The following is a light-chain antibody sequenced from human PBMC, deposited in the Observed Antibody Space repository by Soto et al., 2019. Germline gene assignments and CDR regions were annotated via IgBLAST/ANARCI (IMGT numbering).Light chain of an antibody. CDR1: SRDVGGSNY. Sequence: QSALIQPASVSGSPGQSITISCTGTSRDVGGSNYVSWYQHHPHRAPKLLIYEVSYRPSGVSSRFSGSKSGNTASLTISGLQAEDYADYSCSSYTSSNTLEVFGVGTKLPVL. CDR2: EVS. J-gene: IGLJ2*01. V-gene: IGLV2-14*01. CDR3: SSYTSSNTLEV.